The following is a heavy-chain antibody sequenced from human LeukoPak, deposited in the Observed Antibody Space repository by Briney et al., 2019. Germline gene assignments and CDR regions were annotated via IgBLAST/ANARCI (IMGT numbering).Heavy chain of an antibody. V-gene: IGHV1-18*01. CDR1: GYTFTSYG. D-gene: IGHD3-22*01. CDR3: ARAYYYDSSGSDLGY. CDR2: ISAYNGNT. J-gene: IGHJ4*02. Sequence: ASVKVSCKASGYTFTSYGISWVRQAPGQGLEWMGWISAYNGNTNYAQKLQGRVTMTTDTSTSTAYMGLRSLRSDDTAVYYCARAYYYDSSGSDLGYWGQGTLVTVSS.